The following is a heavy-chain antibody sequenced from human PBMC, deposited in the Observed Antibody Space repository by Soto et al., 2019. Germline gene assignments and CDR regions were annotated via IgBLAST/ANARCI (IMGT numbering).Heavy chain of an antibody. CDR1: GFTFSSYS. J-gene: IGHJ4*02. D-gene: IGHD6-13*01. Sequence: EVQLVESGGGLVKPGGSLRLSCAASGFTFSSYSMNWVRQAPGKGLEWVSSISSSSSDIYYADSVKGRFTISRDNAKNSLYLQMNSLRAEDTAVYYCARETGYSSSWYDPPGYWGQGTLVNVSS. CDR3: ARETGYSSSWYDPPGY. V-gene: IGHV3-21*01. CDR2: ISSSSSDI.